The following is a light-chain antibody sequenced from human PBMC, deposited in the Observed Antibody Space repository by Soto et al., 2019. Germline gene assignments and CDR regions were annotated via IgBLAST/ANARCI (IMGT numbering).Light chain of an antibody. J-gene: IGKJ1*01. CDR2: KAS. Sequence: IQMTQSPSTLSASVGDRVNITCRASQTIFSWLAWYQQKPGKAPNLLIYKASRLESGVPSRYSGSGSGTQFTLAISGLQPDDFAAYYCQHYNSYSEAFGQGTKVDIK. V-gene: IGKV1-5*03. CDR1: QTIFSW. CDR3: QHYNSYSEA.